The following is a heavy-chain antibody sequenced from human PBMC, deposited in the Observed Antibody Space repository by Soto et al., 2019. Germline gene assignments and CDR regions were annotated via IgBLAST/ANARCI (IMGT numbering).Heavy chain of an antibody. V-gene: IGHV3-23*01. CDR2: ISGSGGST. CDR1: GFTFSSYA. CDR3: AKGKQWLGRTYYYYGMDV. Sequence: ESVGGLVQPGGSLRLSCAASGFTFSSYAMSWVRQAPGKGLEWVSAISGSGGSTYYADSVKGRFTISRDNSKNTLYLQMNSLRAEDTAVYYCAKGKQWLGRTYYYYGMDVWGQGTTVTVSS. D-gene: IGHD6-19*01. J-gene: IGHJ6*02.